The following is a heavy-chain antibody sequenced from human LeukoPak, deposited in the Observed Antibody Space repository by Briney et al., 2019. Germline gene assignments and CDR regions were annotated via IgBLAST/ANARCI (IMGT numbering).Heavy chain of an antibody. CDR3: ARRTNIAVAGTKYYYYGMDV. CDR1: GGSISSSNYY. J-gene: IGHJ6*02. V-gene: IGHV4-39*01. D-gene: IGHD6-19*01. CDR2: IYYSGST. Sequence: SETLSLTCTVSGGSISSSNYYWDWIRQPPGKGLEWIGSIYYSGSTYYNPSLKSRVTISVDTSKNRFSLRLSSVTAADTAVYYCARRTNIAVAGTKYYYYGMDVWGQGTTVTVSS.